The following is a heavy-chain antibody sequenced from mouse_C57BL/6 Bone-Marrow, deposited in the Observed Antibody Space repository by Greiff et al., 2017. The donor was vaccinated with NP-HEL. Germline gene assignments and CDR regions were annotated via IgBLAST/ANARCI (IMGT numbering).Heavy chain of an antibody. CDR2: INPGSGGT. J-gene: IGHJ3*01. CDR1: GYAFTNYL. Sequence: QVQLQQSGAELVRPGPSVKVSCKASGYAFTNYLIEWVKQRPGQGLEWIGVINPGSGGTNYNEKFKGKATLTADKSSSTAYMQLSSLTSEDSAVYFCARSSRPWFAYWGQATPVPVSA. V-gene: IGHV1-54*01. CDR3: ARSSRPWFAY.